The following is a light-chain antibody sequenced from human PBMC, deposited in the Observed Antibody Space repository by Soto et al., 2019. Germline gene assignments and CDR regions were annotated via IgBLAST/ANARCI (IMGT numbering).Light chain of an antibody. CDR3: QQYGGSPIT. V-gene: IGKV3-15*01. CDR2: GAS. CDR1: QSVSSN. Sequence: EIVMTQSPATMSVSPGERATLSCRASQSVSSNLAWYQQKPGQAPWLLIYGASTRATGIPARFSGSGSETDFTLIISRLQPEDFALYYCQQYGGSPITFGQGTRLEIK. J-gene: IGKJ5*01.